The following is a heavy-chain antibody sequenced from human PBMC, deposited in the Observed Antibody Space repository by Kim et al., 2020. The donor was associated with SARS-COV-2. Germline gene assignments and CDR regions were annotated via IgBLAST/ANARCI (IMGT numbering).Heavy chain of an antibody. Sequence: YADTVKGRFTNSRDTAKKSLYLKMNSMRAADTAVYYCARAYSSGWAYFDYWGQGTLVTVSS. V-gene: IGHV3-11*04. D-gene: IGHD6-19*01. J-gene: IGHJ4*02. CDR3: ARAYSSGWAYFDY.